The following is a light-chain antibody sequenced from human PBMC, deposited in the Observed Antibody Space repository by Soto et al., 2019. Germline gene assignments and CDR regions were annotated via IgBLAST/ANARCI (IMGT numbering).Light chain of an antibody. Sequence: QSVLTQPPSASGTPGQRVTISCSGRSSNIGSNFIYWYQHLPGTAPKLLIYRNNQRPSGVPDRFSGSKSGTSASLAISGLRSEDEADYYCAAWDDSLSGRYVFGTGTKLTVL. CDR1: SSNIGSNF. V-gene: IGLV1-47*01. J-gene: IGLJ1*01. CDR2: RNN. CDR3: AAWDDSLSGRYV.